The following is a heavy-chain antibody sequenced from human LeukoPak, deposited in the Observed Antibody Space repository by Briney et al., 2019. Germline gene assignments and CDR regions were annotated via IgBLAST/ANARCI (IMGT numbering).Heavy chain of an antibody. CDR1: GFTFSSYW. V-gene: IGHV3-7*01. CDR2: IKQDGSEK. Sequence: GGSLRLSCAASGFTFSSYWITWVRQAPGEGLEWVANIKQDGSEKYYVDSVKGRFTISRDNARNSVCLQMNSLRAEDTAVYYCARGPYCDSTSCQSFFDYWGQGALVTVSS. D-gene: IGHD2-2*01. J-gene: IGHJ4*02. CDR3: ARGPYCDSTSCQSFFDY.